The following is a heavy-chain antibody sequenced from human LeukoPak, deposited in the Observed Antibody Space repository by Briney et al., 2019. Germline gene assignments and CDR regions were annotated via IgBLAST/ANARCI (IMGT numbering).Heavy chain of an antibody. D-gene: IGHD1-26*01. J-gene: IGHJ4*02. V-gene: IGHV4-59*01. Sequence: PSETLSLTCTVSGRFISNYYWSWIRQPPGKGLEWIGYIYYSGSTNYNPSLKSRVAMSVDTSKNQFSLKLSSVTAADTAVYYCADRATTGPLYYLDYWGQGTLVSVSS. CDR2: IYYSGST. CDR1: GRFISNYY. CDR3: ADRATTGPLYYLDY.